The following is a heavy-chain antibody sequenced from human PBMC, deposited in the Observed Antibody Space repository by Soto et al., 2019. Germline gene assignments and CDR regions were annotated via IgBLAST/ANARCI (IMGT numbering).Heavy chain of an antibody. J-gene: IGHJ4*02. CDR3: ARVNDSSGTFDY. D-gene: IGHD3-22*01. CDR1: GGSISSSSYY. CDR2: IYYSGST. V-gene: IGHV4-39*07. Sequence: SETLSLTCTVSGGSISSSSYYWGWIRQPPGKGLEWIGCIYYSGSTYYNPSLKSRVTISVDRSKNQFSLKLSSVTAADTAVYYCARVNDSSGTFDYWGQGTLVTVSS.